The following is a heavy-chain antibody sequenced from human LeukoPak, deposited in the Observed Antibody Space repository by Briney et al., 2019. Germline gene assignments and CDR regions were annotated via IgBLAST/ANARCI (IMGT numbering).Heavy chain of an antibody. J-gene: IGHJ4*02. CDR2: LSSSSSSI. V-gene: IGHV3-48*01. Sequence: GGSLRLSCAASGFTFGSYSMNWVRQAPGKGLEWVSYLSSSSSSIYYADSVKGRFTISRDNAKNSLYLQMNSLRAEDTAVYYCARQNGAGYYYYFDSWGQGTLVTVSS. D-gene: IGHD3-22*01. CDR3: ARQNGAGYYYYFDS. CDR1: GFTFGSYS.